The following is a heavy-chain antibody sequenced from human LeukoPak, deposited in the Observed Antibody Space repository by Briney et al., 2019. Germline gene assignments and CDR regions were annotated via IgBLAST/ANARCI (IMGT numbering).Heavy chain of an antibody. D-gene: IGHD2-2*03. Sequence: PGGSLRLSCAASGFTFSGSAMHWVRQASGEGLEWGGRIRSKANSYATAYAASVKGRFTISRDDSKNTAYLQMNSLKTEDTAVYYCTSRMDRRGQYYYMDVWGKGTTVTVSS. V-gene: IGHV3-73*01. CDR2: IRSKANSYAT. CDR3: TSRMDRRGQYYYMDV. J-gene: IGHJ6*03. CDR1: GFTFSGSA.